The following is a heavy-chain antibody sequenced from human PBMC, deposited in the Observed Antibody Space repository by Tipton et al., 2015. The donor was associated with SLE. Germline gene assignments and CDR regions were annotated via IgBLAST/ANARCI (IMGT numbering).Heavy chain of an antibody. J-gene: IGHJ4*02. D-gene: IGHD1-26*01. CDR1: GGSISSHY. V-gene: IGHV4-59*11. Sequence: GLVKPSETLSLTCTVSGGSISSHYWSWIRQPPGKGLEWIGYIYYSGSTNYNPSLKSRVTISVDTSKNQFSLKLSSVTAADTAVYYCARGRWELLQDYWGQGTLVTVSS. CDR2: IYYSGST. CDR3: ARGRWELLQDY.